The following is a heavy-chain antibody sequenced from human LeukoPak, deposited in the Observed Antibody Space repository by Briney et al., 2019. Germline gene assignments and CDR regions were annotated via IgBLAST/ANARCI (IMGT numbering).Heavy chain of an antibody. CDR1: GGSISSGGYY. D-gene: IGHD6-13*01. V-gene: IGHV4-30-2*01. Sequence: SETLSLTCTVSGGSISSGGYYWSWIRQPPGKGLEWIGYIYHSGSTYYNPSLKSRVTISVDRSKNQFSLKLSSVTAADTAVYYCASTNIAAAGYFDYWGQGTLVTVSS. J-gene: IGHJ4*02. CDR3: ASTNIAAAGYFDY. CDR2: IYHSGST.